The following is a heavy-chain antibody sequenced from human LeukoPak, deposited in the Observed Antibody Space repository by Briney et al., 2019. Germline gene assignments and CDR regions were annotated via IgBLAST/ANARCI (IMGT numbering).Heavy chain of an antibody. CDR2: INPNSGGT. CDR3: ARDIVGATNAFDI. J-gene: IGHJ3*02. D-gene: IGHD1-26*01. Sequence: GASVKVSCKASGGTFSSYAISWVRQAPGQGLEWMGWINPNSGGTNYAQKFQGRVTMTRDTSISTAYMELSRLRSDDTAVYYCARDIVGATNAFDIWGQGTMVTVSS. V-gene: IGHV1-2*02. CDR1: GGTFSSYA.